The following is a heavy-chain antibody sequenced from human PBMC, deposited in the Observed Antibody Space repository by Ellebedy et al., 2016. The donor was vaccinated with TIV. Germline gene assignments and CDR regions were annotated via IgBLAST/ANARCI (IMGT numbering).Heavy chain of an antibody. V-gene: IGHV3-15*07. CDR2: IRSKAEGGTT. D-gene: IGHD6-19*01. J-gene: IGHJ4*02. CDR1: GFTFSIYA. Sequence: PGGSLRLSCAPSGFTFSIYAMNWVRQAPGKGLEWVARIRSKAEGGTTEYAAPVKGRFTISRDDSKNTLYLQMNSLKTEDTAIYYCYKGPPGAGTSGDSWGQGTLVTVSS. CDR3: YKGPPGAGTSGDS.